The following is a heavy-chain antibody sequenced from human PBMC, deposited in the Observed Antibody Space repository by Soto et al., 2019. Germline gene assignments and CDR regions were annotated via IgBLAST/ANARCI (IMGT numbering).Heavy chain of an antibody. CDR2: IKSKTDGGTT. Sequence: ERSLRLSCSASGFTLRNAWMSWVRQATGKGLEWVGRIKSKTDGGTTDYAAPVKGRFTISRDDSKNTLYLQMNSLKTEDTAVYYCTTDLPYDSIGYSVDYWGEGTL. CDR1: GFTLRNAW. J-gene: IGHJ4*02. CDR3: TTDLPYDSIGYSVDY. V-gene: IGHV3-15*01. D-gene: IGHD3-22*01.